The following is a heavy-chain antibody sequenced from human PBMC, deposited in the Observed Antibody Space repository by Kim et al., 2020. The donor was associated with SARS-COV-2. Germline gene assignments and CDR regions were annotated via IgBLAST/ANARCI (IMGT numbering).Heavy chain of an antibody. J-gene: IGHJ5*02. Sequence: ASVKVSCKASGYSFTDYYIHWVRQAPGQGLEWMGWINPNSGGSNIAQRLQGRVTMTRDTPISIAYMDLRRLTSDDTAVYYWARGPYSSGSGSYLLDPWGQ. CDR2: INPNSGGS. D-gene: IGHD3-10*01. V-gene: IGHV1-2*02. CDR1: GYSFTDYY. CDR3: ARGPYSSGSGSYLLDP.